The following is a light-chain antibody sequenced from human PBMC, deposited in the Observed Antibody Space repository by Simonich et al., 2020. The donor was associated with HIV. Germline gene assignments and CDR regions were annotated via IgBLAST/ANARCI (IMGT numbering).Light chain of an antibody. Sequence: EIVLTQSPGTLSLSPGERAIPSCRAGHSVISTYLAWYQHKPGLAPRLLIYGASSRATGIPDRFSGSGSGTDFTLTISRLEPEDFAVYYCQQYGSAYTFGQGTKVEIK. V-gene: IGKV3-20*01. CDR2: GAS. CDR3: QQYGSAYT. CDR1: HSVISTY. J-gene: IGKJ2*01.